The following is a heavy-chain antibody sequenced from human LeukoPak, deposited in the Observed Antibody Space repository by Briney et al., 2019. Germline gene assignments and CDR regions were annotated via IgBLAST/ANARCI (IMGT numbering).Heavy chain of an antibody. J-gene: IGHJ4*02. D-gene: IGHD6-19*01. Sequence: SGPALVKPPQTLTLTCTFSGFSLSTSGMCVSWIRQPPGKALEWLARIDWDDDKYYSTSLKTRLTISKDTSKNQVVLTMTNMDPVDTATYYCARIPCGSGWYKLVGYWGQGTLVTVSS. CDR3: ARIPCGSGWYKLVGY. V-gene: IGHV2-70*11. CDR2: IDWDDDK. CDR1: GFSLSTSGMC.